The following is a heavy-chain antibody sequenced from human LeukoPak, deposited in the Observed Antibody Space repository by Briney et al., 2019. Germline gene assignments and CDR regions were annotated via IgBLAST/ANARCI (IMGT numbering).Heavy chain of an antibody. CDR3: AREGSGYDR. J-gene: IGHJ5*02. CDR2: IIPILGIA. Sequence: GASVKVSCKASGGTFSSYAISWVRQAPGQGLEWMGRIIPILGIANYAQKFQGRVTITADKSTSTAYMELSSLRSEDTAVCYCAREGSGYDRWGQGTLVTVSS. V-gene: IGHV1-69*04. D-gene: IGHD5-12*01. CDR1: GGTFSSYA.